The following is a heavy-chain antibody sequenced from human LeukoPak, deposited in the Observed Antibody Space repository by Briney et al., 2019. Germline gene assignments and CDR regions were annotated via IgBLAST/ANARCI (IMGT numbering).Heavy chain of an antibody. CDR2: ISSSGSGSST. J-gene: IGHJ4*02. CDR3: AKNSGSYQEIDY. D-gene: IGHD1-26*01. V-gene: IGHV3-23*01. CDR1: GVTLSNYA. Sequence: GGSLRLSCVASGVTLSNYAMSWARQAPGKGLEWVSGISSSGSGSSTYYADSVKGRFTISRDNSKNTLYLQMNSLRAEGTAVYYCAKNSGSYQEIDYWGQGTLVTVSS.